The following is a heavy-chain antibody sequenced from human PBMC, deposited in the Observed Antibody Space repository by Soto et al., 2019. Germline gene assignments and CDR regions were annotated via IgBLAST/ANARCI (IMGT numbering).Heavy chain of an antibody. D-gene: IGHD1-26*01. CDR3: ARETGGGSYDWWYYCDF. V-gene: IGHV1-18*01. J-gene: IGHJ4*02. Sequence: QVQLVQSGAEVKKPGASVKVSCKASGYTFTNYGISWVRQAPGQGLEWMGWISGYNGNTNYAQNLQGRVTITTDTSTSTADLELRSLRSGDTAVYYCARETGGGSYDWWYYCDFWGQGTLVTASS. CDR2: ISGYNGNT. CDR1: GYTFTNYG.